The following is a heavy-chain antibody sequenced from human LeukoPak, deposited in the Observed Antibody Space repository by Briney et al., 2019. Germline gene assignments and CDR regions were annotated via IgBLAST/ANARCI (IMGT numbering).Heavy chain of an antibody. V-gene: IGHV3-23*01. D-gene: IGHD5-24*01. J-gene: IGHJ3*02. CDR3: AKKRDAFDI. CDR1: GFTFNSYA. Sequence: GGSLRLSCVASGFTFNSYAMGWLRQAPGKRPEWVSSLTDSGGTTYYVDSVKGRFTISRDNSKNTLYLHMNSLRAEDTAMYYCAKKRDAFDIWGQGTVVAVSS. CDR2: LTDSGGTT.